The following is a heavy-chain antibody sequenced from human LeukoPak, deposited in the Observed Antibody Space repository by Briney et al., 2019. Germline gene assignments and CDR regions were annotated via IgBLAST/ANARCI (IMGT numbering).Heavy chain of an antibody. Sequence: GGSLRLSCAASGFTFSSYEMNWVRQAPGKGLEWVSYISSSGSTIYYADSVKGRFTISRDNSKNTLYLQMNSLRAEDTAVYYCAKDLRAGQPDAFDIWGQGTMVTVSS. D-gene: IGHD6-25*01. CDR1: GFTFSSYE. CDR3: AKDLRAGQPDAFDI. V-gene: IGHV3-48*03. CDR2: ISSSGSTI. J-gene: IGHJ3*02.